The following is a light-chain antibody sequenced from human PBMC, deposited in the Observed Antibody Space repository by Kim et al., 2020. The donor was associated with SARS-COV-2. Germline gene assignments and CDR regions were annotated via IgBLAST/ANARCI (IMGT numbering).Light chain of an antibody. Sequence: SYELTQPPSVSVFPGLTATITCSGDKLQDKYVSWYQQKPGLSPVLVLFHHSRRPSGIPARFSGASSANTATLTISGTQAMDEADYYCQAWDSSTEVFGGG. J-gene: IGLJ3*02. CDR2: HHS. CDR3: QAWDSSTEV. CDR1: KLQDKY. V-gene: IGLV3-1*01.